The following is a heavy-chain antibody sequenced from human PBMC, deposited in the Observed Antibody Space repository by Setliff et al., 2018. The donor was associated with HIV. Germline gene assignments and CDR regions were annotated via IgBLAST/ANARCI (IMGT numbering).Heavy chain of an antibody. CDR1: GGSISSSSYY. V-gene: IGHV4-39*01. D-gene: IGHD3-10*01. J-gene: IGHJ3*02. Sequence: PSETLSLTCTVSGGSISSSSYYWGWIRQPPGKGLEWIGSIYYSGSTYYNPSLKSRVTISVDTSKNQFSLKLSSVTAADTAVYYCARRGEYYGSGSYHAFDIWGQGTMVTVSS. CDR3: ARRGEYYGSGSYHAFDI. CDR2: IYYSGST.